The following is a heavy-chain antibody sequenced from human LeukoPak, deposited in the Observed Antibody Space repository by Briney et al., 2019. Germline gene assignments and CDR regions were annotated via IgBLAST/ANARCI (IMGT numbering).Heavy chain of an antibody. CDR1: GFTFSSYS. D-gene: IGHD3-22*01. CDR3: AKVQGLYDSSGYPFDY. Sequence: GGSLRLSCAASGFTFSSYSMNWVRQAPGKGLEWVSSISSSSRYIYYADSVKGRFTISRDNAKNSLYLQMNSLRAEDTAVYYCAKVQGLYDSSGYPFDYWGQGTLVTVSS. CDR2: ISSSSRYI. V-gene: IGHV3-21*04. J-gene: IGHJ4*02.